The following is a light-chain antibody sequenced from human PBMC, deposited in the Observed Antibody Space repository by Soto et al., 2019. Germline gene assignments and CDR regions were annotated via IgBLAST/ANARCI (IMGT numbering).Light chain of an antibody. CDR1: HSVSRN. CDR3: QEYEYHTSFT. Sequence: EILMTQSPGTLSVSPGERATLSCRASHSVSRNLAWYQQKPGQTPRLLIFGASARATGTPARFSGSGSGTDFTLTISRLEPEDFAVYFCQEYEYHTSFTFGPGTKVDIK. V-gene: IGKV3-15*01. CDR2: GAS. J-gene: IGKJ3*01.